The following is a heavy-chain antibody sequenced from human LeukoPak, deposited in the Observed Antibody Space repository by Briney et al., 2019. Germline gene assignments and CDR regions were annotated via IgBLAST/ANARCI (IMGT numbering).Heavy chain of an antibody. CDR1: GFSFSSCA. D-gene: IGHD2/OR15-2a*01. V-gene: IGHV3-15*01. CDR3: TTDPRFYDIVDVDAFDV. Sequence: PGGSLRLSCAASGFSFSSCAMSWVRQAPGKGLEWVGRVKSNSDGGTADYAAPVKGRFSILREDSKNTLYLQMTSLTIEDTAVYFCTTDPRFYDIVDVDAFDVWGHGTVVTVSS. CDR2: VKSNSDGGTA. J-gene: IGHJ3*01.